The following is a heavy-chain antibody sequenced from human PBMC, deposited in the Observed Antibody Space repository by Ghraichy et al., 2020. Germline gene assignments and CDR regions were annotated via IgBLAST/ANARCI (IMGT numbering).Heavy chain of an antibody. J-gene: IGHJ3*02. CDR2: INHSRST. D-gene: IGHD5-12*01. Sequence: SETLSLTCAVYGGSFSGYYWSWIRQPPGKGLEWIGEINHSRSTNYNPSLKSRVTISVDTSKNQFSLKLSSVTAADTAVYYCARSPQWLSASDAFDIWGQGTMVTVSS. CDR1: GGSFSGYY. CDR3: ARSPQWLSASDAFDI. V-gene: IGHV4-34*01.